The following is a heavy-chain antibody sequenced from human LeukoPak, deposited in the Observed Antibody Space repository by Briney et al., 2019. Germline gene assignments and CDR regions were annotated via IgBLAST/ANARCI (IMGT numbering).Heavy chain of an antibody. J-gene: IGHJ4*02. D-gene: IGHD6-13*01. V-gene: IGHV3-48*01. CDR1: GFTFSSYS. CDR3: ARDHTSSWYYFDY. Sequence: GGSLRLSCAASGFTFSSYSMNWVRQAPGKGLEWVSYISTGSSNIYYADSVKGRFTISRDNAKNSLYLQMNSLRGEDTAVHYCARDHTSSWYYFDYWGQGTLVTVSS. CDR2: ISTGSSNI.